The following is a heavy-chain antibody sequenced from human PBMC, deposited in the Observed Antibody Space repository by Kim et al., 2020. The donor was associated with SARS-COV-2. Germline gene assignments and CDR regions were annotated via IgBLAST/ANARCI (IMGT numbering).Heavy chain of an antibody. D-gene: IGHD3-10*01. Sequence: NNYAISVNSRIPINSHTSKNQFSLKLNSVTPEDTAVYYCARRSVDKGTDYWGQGTLVTVSS. CDR2: N. CDR3: ARRSVDKGTDY. J-gene: IGHJ4*02. V-gene: IGHV6-1*01.